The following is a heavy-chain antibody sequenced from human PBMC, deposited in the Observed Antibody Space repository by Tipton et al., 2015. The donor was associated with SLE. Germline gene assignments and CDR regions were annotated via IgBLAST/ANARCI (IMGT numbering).Heavy chain of an antibody. D-gene: IGHD5-18*01. V-gene: IGHV4-59*11. CDR2: IYYSGST. Sequence: TLSLTCTVSGGSISSHYWSWIRQPPGKGLEWIGYIYYSGSTNYNPSLKSRVTISVDTSKNQFSLKLSSVTAADTAVYYCARPGYSYGLFDYWGQGTLVTVSS. J-gene: IGHJ4*02. CDR3: ARPGYSYGLFDY. CDR1: GGSISSHY.